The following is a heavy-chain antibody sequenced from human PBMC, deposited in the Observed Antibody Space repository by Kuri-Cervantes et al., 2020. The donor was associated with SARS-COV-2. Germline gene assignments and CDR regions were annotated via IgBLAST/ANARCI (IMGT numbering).Heavy chain of an antibody. J-gene: IGHJ4*02. D-gene: IGHD1-26*01. CDR2: IKSKTDGGTT. Sequence: GGSLRLSCAASGFTFSSYAMSWVRQAPGKGLEWVGRIKSKTDGGTTDYAAPVKGRFTISRDDSKNTLYLQMNSLRAEDTAVYYCARGGAYWGQGTLVTVSS. V-gene: IGHV3-15*01. CDR3: ARGGAY. CDR1: GFTFSSYA.